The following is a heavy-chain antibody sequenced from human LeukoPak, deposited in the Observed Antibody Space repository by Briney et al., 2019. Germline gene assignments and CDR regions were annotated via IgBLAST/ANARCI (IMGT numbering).Heavy chain of an antibody. J-gene: IGHJ4*02. D-gene: IGHD3-16*01. CDR2: ISNDNSII. V-gene: IGHV3-48*01. CDR1: GFTFSASG. Sequence: PGGSLRLSCAVSGFTFSASGMHWVRQAPGKGLERLSYISNDNSIINYADSVKARFTISKDNVKTSVFLQMNSLRADDTAVYFCVTDWPVWWGQGTLVTVSS. CDR3: VTDWPVW.